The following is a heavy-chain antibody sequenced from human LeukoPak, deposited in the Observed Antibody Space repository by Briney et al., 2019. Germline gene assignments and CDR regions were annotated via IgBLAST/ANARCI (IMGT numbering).Heavy chain of an antibody. Sequence: GGSLRLSCAVSGITLSNYGMSWVRQTPGKGLEWVAGISDSGGRTNYADSVKGRFTISRDNAKNSLYLQMNSLRAEDTAVYYCARDPAHVDTAMAGDYWGQGTLVTVSS. CDR3: ARDPAHVDTAMAGDY. CDR2: ISDSGGRT. CDR1: GITLSNYG. D-gene: IGHD5-18*01. V-gene: IGHV3-23*01. J-gene: IGHJ4*02.